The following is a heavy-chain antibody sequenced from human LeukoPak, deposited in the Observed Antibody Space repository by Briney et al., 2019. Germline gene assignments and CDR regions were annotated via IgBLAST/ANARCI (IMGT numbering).Heavy chain of an antibody. CDR3: AKDLGYSGYDYVVYFDY. J-gene: IGHJ4*02. CDR1: GFTFSSYA. D-gene: IGHD5-12*01. CDR2: ISGSGGST. Sequence: PGGSLRLSCAASGFTFSSYAMSWVRQAPGKGLEWVSAISGSGGSTYYADSVKGRFTISIDNSKNTLYLQMNSLRAEDTAVYYCAKDLGYSGYDYVVYFDYWGQGTLVTVSS. V-gene: IGHV3-23*01.